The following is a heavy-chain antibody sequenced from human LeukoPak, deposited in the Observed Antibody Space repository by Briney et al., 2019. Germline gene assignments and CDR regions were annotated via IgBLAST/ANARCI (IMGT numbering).Heavy chain of an antibody. J-gene: IGHJ4*02. V-gene: IGHV3-30-3*01. CDR2: ISSDSNKE. CDR3: ARPHSSDFWSGYYLNX. D-gene: IGHD3-3*01. CDR1: GFTFSDYT. Sequence: GGSLRLSCAASGFTFSDYTLHWVRQAPGKGLEWVAIISSDSNKEYYADSVRGRFTISRDNSKHTLYLQMDRLRGDDTAVYYCARPHSSDFWSGYYLNXXGLGTLVAVSS.